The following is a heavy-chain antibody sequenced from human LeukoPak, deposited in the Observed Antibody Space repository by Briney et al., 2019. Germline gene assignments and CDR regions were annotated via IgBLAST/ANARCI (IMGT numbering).Heavy chain of an antibody. CDR3: AAREMAVSYYFDY. CDR1: GFTFTSSA. Sequence: TSVKVSCKAAGFTFTSSAMQWVRQARGQRLEWIGWIVVGSGNTNYAQKFQERVTITRDMSTSTVYMELSSLRSEDTAVYYCAAREMAVSYYFDYWGQGTLVTVSS. J-gene: IGHJ4*02. CDR2: IVVGSGNT. V-gene: IGHV1-58*02. D-gene: IGHD5-24*01.